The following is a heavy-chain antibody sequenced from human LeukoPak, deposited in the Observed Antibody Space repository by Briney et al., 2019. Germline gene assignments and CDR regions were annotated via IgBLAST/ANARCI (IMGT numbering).Heavy chain of an antibody. CDR3: ASGSYSFYYFDF. CDR1: GGSISSYY. J-gene: IGHJ4*02. CDR2: IYYSGST. V-gene: IGHV4-59*01. D-gene: IGHD1-26*01. Sequence: SETLSLTCTVSGGSISSYYWSWIRQPPGKGLEWIGYIYYSGSTNYNPSLKSRVTISVDTSKNQLSLKLSSVTAADTAVYYCASGSYSFYYFDFWGQGTLVTVSS.